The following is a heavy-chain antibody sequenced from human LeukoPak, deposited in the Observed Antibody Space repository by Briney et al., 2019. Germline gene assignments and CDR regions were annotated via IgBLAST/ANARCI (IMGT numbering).Heavy chain of an antibody. D-gene: IGHD3-16*01. CDR2: ISWNSGSI. CDR1: GFTFDDYA. CDR3: ARGGRYAYFLDY. V-gene: IGHV3-9*01. Sequence: GGSLRLSCAASGFTFDDYAMHWVRQAPGKGLEWVSGISWNSGSIGYADSVKGRFTISRDNAKDTVYVHMNSLRDEDTAVYYCARGGRYAYFLDYWGQGTLVTVSS. J-gene: IGHJ4*02.